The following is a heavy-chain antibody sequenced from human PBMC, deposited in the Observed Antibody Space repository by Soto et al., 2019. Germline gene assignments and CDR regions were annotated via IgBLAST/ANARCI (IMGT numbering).Heavy chain of an antibody. D-gene: IGHD3-10*01. Sequence: SETLSLTCSVSGASISDGGYYWSWIRQPPGKGLEWMGYIFPSGSTHYNSSLQSRVTISVDTSKDQFSLKLRSVTGADTAVYYCARGRFTEIVDYWGQGTQVTVSS. J-gene: IGHJ4*02. CDR1: GASISDGGYY. V-gene: IGHV4-30-4*01. CDR3: ARGRFTEIVDY. CDR2: IFPSGST.